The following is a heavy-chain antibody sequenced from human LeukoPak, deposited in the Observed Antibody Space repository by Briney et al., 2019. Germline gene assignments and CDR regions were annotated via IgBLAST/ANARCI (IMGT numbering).Heavy chain of an antibody. Sequence: GGSLRLSCAASGFTLSSYSMNWVPQAPGKGLEWVSSFSCSSNYIYYADSVKGRFTISRDNAKNSLYLQMNSLRAEDTAVYYCARDGGPDWGTLNFLDYLGQGNLVTVSS. CDR2: FSCSSNYI. CDR1: GFTLSSYS. J-gene: IGHJ4*02. D-gene: IGHD3-16*01. V-gene: IGHV3-21*01. CDR3: ARDGGPDWGTLNFLDY.